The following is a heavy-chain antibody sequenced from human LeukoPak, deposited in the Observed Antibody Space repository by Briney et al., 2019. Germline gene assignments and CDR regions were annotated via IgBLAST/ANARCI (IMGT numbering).Heavy chain of an antibody. CDR1: GFTVSSNY. D-gene: IGHD6-19*01. CDR2: IYSGGNT. Sequence: PGGSLRLSCAVSGFTVSSNYWSWVRQAPGKGLEWVSIIYSGGNTYYAGSVKGRFTISRDTSKNTLYLQMNSLRAEDAAVYYCARGPLVGTNSSYGMDVWGQGTTVTVSS. J-gene: IGHJ6*02. V-gene: IGHV3-53*01. CDR3: ARGPLVGTNSSYGMDV.